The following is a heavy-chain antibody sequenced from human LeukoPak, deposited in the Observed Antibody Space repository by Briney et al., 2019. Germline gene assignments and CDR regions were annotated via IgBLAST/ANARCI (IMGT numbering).Heavy chain of an antibody. CDR2: ISHDGDIK. CDR3: ARQNDQYFYY. Sequence: QPGGSLRLSCVTSQFVFNIYVMHWDRQAPGKRLEWVASISHDGDIKYYADSVKGRFTISKDNSKNTLYLQMNSLRAEDTAVYYCARQNDQYFYYWGQGTLVTVSS. V-gene: IGHV3-30-3*01. J-gene: IGHJ1*01. CDR1: QFVFNIYV.